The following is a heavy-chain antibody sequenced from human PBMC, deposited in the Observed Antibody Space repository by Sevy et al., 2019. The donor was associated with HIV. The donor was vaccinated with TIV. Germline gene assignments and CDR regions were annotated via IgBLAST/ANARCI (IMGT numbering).Heavy chain of an antibody. J-gene: IGHJ4*02. V-gene: IGHV3-21*01. CDR2: ISSSSSYI. Sequence: GGSLRISCAASGFTFSSYSMNWVRQAPGKGLEWVSSISSSSSYIYYADSVKGRFTISRDNAKNSLYLQMNSLRAEDTAVYYCARDGLMITFGGVIVKSYFDYWGQGTLVTVSS. D-gene: IGHD3-16*02. CDR1: GFTFSSYS. CDR3: ARDGLMITFGGVIVKSYFDY.